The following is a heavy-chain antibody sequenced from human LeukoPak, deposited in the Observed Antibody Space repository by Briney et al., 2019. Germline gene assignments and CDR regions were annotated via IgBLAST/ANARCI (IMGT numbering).Heavy chain of an antibody. CDR1: GFTFSNYA. D-gene: IGHD5-24*01. CDR3: AKDPKRGETATPFGMDV. Sequence: PGGSLRLSCAASGFTFSNYAMSWVRQAPGKGLEWVSGISGSGGSTYYADSVKGRFTISRDNPKNTLYLQMNSLRGEDTAVYYCAKDPKRGETATPFGMDVWGQGTTVTVSS. J-gene: IGHJ6*02. V-gene: IGHV3-23*01. CDR2: ISGSGGST.